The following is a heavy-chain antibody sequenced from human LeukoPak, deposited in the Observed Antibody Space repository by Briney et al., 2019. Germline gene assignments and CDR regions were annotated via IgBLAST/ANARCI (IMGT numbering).Heavy chain of an antibody. D-gene: IGHD6-13*01. V-gene: IGHV3-11*01. CDR2: IDSSGDVI. CDR1: GFIFSDYY. CDR3: AKGTHSSSWHWYDP. J-gene: IGHJ5*02. Sequence: GGSLRLSCAAFGFIFSDYYMTWIRQAPGKGLEWLSYIDSSGDVIYYADSVKGRFTISRDNAKNSLYLQMNSLRAEDTAVYYCAKGTHSSSWHWYDPWGQGTLVTVSS.